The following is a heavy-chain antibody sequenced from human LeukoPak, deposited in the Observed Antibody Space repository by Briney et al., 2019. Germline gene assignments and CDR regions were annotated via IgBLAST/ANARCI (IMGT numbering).Heavy chain of an antibody. CDR3: ARAYCGGDCYYGGFDY. J-gene: IGHJ4*02. CDR1: GYSISSGYY. Sequence: SETLSLTCTVSGYSISSGYYWGWIRQPPGQGLEWIGSIYHSGSTYYNPSLKSRVTISVDTSKNQFSLKLSSVTAADTAVYYCARAYCGGDCYYGGFDYWGQGTLVTVSS. D-gene: IGHD2-21*01. CDR2: IYHSGST. V-gene: IGHV4-38-2*02.